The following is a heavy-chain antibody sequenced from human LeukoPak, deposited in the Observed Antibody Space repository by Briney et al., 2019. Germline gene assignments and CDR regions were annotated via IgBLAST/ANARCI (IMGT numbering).Heavy chain of an antibody. D-gene: IGHD5-24*01. J-gene: IGHJ4*02. V-gene: IGHV3-7*01. CDR3: VRGLQGIDY. CDR1: GFTFSDYW. CDR2: IREDGRDK. Sequence: GGSLRLSCAVSGFTFSDYWMTWVRQAPGRGLEWVANIREDGRDKQYVDSVQGRFTISRDNAKNSLYLQMNSLRAEDTAVYYCVRGLQGIDYWGQGTLVTVSS.